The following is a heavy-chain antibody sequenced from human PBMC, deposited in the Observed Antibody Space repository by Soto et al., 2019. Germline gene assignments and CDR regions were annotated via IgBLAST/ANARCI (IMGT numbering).Heavy chain of an antibody. CDR2: IYYSGST. CDR1: GGSISSSSYY. D-gene: IGHD3-9*01. V-gene: IGHV4-39*01. J-gene: IGHJ4*02. CDR3: ARQHILPGLCY. Sequence: SETLSLTCTVSGGSISSSSYYWGWIRQPPGKGLEWIGSIYYSGSTYYNPSLKSRVTISVDTSKNQFSLKLSSVTAADTAVYYCARQHILPGLCYWGQGTLVTVSS.